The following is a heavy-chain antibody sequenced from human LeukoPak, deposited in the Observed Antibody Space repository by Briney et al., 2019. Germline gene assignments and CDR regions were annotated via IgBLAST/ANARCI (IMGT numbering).Heavy chain of an antibody. J-gene: IGHJ5*02. CDR2: SYHSGST. D-gene: IGHD1-7*01. Sequence: SETLSLTCTVSGYSIGSGYYWGWIRQSPGKGLEWIGSSYHSGSTYYNPSLKSRVTISVDTSKNQFSLKLSSVTAADTAVYYCARGLFSWNFVLGGRRGWFDPWGQGTLVTVSS. CDR3: ARGLFSWNFVLGGRRGWFDP. V-gene: IGHV4-38-2*02. CDR1: GYSIGSGYY.